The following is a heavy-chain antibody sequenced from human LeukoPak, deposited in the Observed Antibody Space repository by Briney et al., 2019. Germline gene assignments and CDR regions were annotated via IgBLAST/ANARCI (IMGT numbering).Heavy chain of an antibody. CDR1: GGSFSGYY. J-gene: IGHJ4*02. CDR2: INHSGST. V-gene: IGHV4-34*01. Sequence: PSETLSLTCAVYGGSFSGYYWSWVRQPPGKGLEWIGEINHSGSTNYNPSLKSRVTISVDTSKNQFSLKLSSVTAADTAVYYCARRSRFTMVRGVIDYWGQGTLVTVSS. D-gene: IGHD3-10*01. CDR3: ARRSRFTMVRGVIDY.